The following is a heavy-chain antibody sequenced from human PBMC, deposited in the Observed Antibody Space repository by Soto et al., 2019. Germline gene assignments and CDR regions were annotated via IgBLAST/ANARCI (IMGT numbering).Heavy chain of an antibody. Sequence: QVKLVQSGAEVKKPGASVKVSCKASGYTFINYGISWVRQAPGQGLEWMGWISAYNGNKNYAQKLQGRVTMTTDTSTSTSYMELRSLRSDDTAVYYCARDVRATYDFWSVDWFDPWGQGTLVTVSS. CDR3: ARDVRATYDFWSVDWFDP. V-gene: IGHV1-18*01. CDR2: ISAYNGNK. CDR1: GYTFINYG. J-gene: IGHJ5*02. D-gene: IGHD3-3*01.